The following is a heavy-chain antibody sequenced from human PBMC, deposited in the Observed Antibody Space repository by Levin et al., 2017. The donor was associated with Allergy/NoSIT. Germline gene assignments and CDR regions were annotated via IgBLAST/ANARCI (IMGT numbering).Heavy chain of an antibody. Sequence: GGSLRLSCAASGFTFSSYEMNWVRQAPGKGLEWVSYISCSGSTIYYADSVKGRFTISRDNAKNSLYLQMNSLRAEDTAVYYCARDEPYYYDSSGYWARGAFDIWGQGTMVTVSS. CDR3: ARDEPYYYDSSGYWARGAFDI. CDR2: ISCSGSTI. J-gene: IGHJ3*02. D-gene: IGHD3-22*01. V-gene: IGHV3-48*03. CDR1: GFTFSSYE.